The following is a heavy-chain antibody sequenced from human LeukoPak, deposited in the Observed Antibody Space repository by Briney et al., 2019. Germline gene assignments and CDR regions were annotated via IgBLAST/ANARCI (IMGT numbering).Heavy chain of an antibody. CDR1: GGSISSGDYY. Sequence: PSETLSLTCTVSGGSISSGDYYWSWIRQPPGKGLEWIGYIYYSGSTYYNPSLKSRVTISVDTSKNQFSLKLSSVTAADTAVYYCAARQITMIVVVPTGDAFDIWGQGTMVTVSS. J-gene: IGHJ3*02. CDR2: IYYSGST. CDR3: AARQITMIVVVPTGDAFDI. V-gene: IGHV4-30-4*01. D-gene: IGHD3-22*01.